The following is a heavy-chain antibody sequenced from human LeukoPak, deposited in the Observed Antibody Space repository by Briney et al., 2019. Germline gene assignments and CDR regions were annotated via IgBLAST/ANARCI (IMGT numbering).Heavy chain of an antibody. CDR3: AKGYYGNYVAVDY. J-gene: IGHJ4*02. V-gene: IGHV3-23*01. Sequence: PGGSLRLSCAASGFTFSSYAMSWVRQAPGKGLEWVSAISDNGDDTYYADSVKGRFTISRDKSTNTLYLQMNSLRADDTAVYYCAKGYYGNYVAVDYWGQGTLVTVSS. D-gene: IGHD4-11*01. CDR1: GFTFSSYA. CDR2: ISDNGDDT.